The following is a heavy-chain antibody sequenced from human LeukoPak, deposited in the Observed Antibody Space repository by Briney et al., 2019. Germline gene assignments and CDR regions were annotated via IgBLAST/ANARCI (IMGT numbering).Heavy chain of an antibody. J-gene: IGHJ4*02. D-gene: IGHD3-22*01. CDR3: SRGPRYYASSGYYYGLAIGY. V-gene: IGHV3-74*01. CDR1: GFTFSSYW. Sequence: PGGSLRLSCAASGFTFSSYWMHWVRQAPAQGLVRVSSINSDGSGTSYADSVKGRFAISRVNAYNTLYLQLNSLIPEDTAVYYGSRGPRYYASSGYYYGLAIGYWGQGTMVTVSS. CDR2: INSDGSGT.